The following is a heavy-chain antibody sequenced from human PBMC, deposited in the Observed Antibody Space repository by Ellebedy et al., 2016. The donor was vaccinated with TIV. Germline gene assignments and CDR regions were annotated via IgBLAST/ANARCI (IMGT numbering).Heavy chain of an antibody. CDR3: ARNRHVERGDCLDY. CDR1: EFTFSSYG. D-gene: IGHD2-21*02. V-gene: IGHV3-33*08. CDR2: IWYDGGNK. Sequence: GESLKISCAASEFTFSSYGMHWVRQAPGKGLEWVAFIWYDGGNKYYADSVKGRFTISRDNSKNTLYLQINNLGAEDTAVFYCARNRHVERGDCLDYWGQGTLVTVAS. J-gene: IGHJ4*02.